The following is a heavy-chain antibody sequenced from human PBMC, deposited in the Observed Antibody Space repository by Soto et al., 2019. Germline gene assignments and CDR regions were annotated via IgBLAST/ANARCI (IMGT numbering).Heavy chain of an antibody. CDR3: ARDRDYYGSGSYFPHDAFDI. V-gene: IGHV4-31*03. CDR1: GGSISSGGYY. D-gene: IGHD3-10*01. CDR2: IYYSGST. Sequence: QVQLQESGPGLVKPSQTLSLTCTVSGGSISSGGYYWSWIRQHPGKGLEWIGYIYYSGSTYYNPFPQSRVTKSGSPAKNQFSLKLSSVTAADTAVYYCARDRDYYGSGSYFPHDAFDIWGQGTMVTVSS. J-gene: IGHJ3*02.